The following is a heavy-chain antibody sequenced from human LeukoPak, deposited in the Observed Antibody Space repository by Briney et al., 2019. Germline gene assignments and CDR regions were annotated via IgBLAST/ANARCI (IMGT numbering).Heavy chain of an antibody. CDR3: AKGHYYGSGSLDY. CDR1: GFTFSSYG. J-gene: IGHJ4*02. V-gene: IGHV3-30*18. Sequence: PGRSLRFSCAASGFTFSSYGMHWVRQAPGKGLEWVAVISYDGSNKYYADSVKGRFTISRDNSKNTLYVQMNSLRAEDTAVYYCAKGHYYGSGSLDYWGQGTLVTVSS. CDR2: ISYDGSNK. D-gene: IGHD3-10*01.